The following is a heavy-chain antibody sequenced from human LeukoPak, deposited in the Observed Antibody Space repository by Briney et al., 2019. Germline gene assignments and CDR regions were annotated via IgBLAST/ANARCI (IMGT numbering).Heavy chain of an antibody. CDR3: ARRNGQDIVATFRRRYYFDY. V-gene: IGHV3-74*01. Sequence: GGSLRLSCAASGFTFSSYWMHWVRQAPGKGLVWVSRINSDGSRTSYADSVKGRFTISRDNAKNTLYLQMNSLRAEDTAVYYCARRNGQDIVATFRRRYYFDYWGQGTLVTVSS. CDR2: INSDGSRT. D-gene: IGHD5-12*01. J-gene: IGHJ4*02. CDR1: GFTFSSYW.